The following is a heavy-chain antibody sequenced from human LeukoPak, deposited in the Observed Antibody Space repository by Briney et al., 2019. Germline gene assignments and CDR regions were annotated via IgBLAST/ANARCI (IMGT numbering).Heavy chain of an antibody. CDR2: IWYDGSNK. CDR1: GFTFSSYG. V-gene: IGHV3-33*01. Sequence: PGRSLRLSCAASGFTFSSYGMHWVRQAPGKGLEWVAVIWYDGSNKYYADSVKGRFTISRDNSKNTLYLQMNSPRAEDTAVYYCARDGSGNYYYYYMDVRGKGTTVTVSS. CDR3: ARDGSGNYYYYYMDV. J-gene: IGHJ6*03. D-gene: IGHD3-10*01.